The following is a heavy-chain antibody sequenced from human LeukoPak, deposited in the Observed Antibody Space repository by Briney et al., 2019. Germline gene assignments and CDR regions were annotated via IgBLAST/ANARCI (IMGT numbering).Heavy chain of an antibody. D-gene: IGHD3-3*01. CDR2: IRSKAHGGAT. Sequence: GGSLRLSCTASGFTFGDFAMNWVREAPGKGLERVGFIRSKAHGGATEYAAAVKGRFTISRDDSKRIAYLQMNSLKTEDTAVYYCTIFGVNGDAFDIWGQGTMVTVSS. J-gene: IGHJ3*02. CDR3: TIFGVNGDAFDI. V-gene: IGHV3-49*04. CDR1: GFTFGDFA.